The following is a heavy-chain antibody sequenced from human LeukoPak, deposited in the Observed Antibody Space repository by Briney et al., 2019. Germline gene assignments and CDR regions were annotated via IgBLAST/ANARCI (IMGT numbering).Heavy chain of an antibody. CDR3: AKGPLRGTSAAIDY. J-gene: IGHJ4*02. V-gene: IGHV3-30*18. Sequence: GGSLILYCAASGFTFNNYGMHWVRQAPGKGLEWVAVISYDGRNKHYPDSVKGRFTISRDISTDTLWLQMDSLRTEDTAVYYCAKGPLRGTSAAIDYWGQGTLVTVSS. CDR2: ISYDGRNK. D-gene: IGHD6-13*01. CDR1: GFTFNNYG.